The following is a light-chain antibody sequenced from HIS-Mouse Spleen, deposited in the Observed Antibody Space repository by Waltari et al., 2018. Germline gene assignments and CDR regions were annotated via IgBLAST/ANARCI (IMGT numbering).Light chain of an antibody. CDR3: NSRDSSGNQPYV. V-gene: IGLV3-19*01. CDR1: SLRSYY. CDR2: GKN. Sequence: SSELTQDPAVSVALGQTVRITCQGDSLRSYYASWYQQKPGQAPVLFIYGKNNRPSGIPDRFSGSSSGNTASLTITGAQAEDEADYYCNSRDSSGNQPYVFGTGTKVTVL. J-gene: IGLJ1*01.